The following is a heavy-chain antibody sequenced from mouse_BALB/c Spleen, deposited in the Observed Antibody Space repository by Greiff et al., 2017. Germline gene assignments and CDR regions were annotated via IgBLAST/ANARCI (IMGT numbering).Heavy chain of an antibody. CDR2: ISYDGSN. CDR1: GYSITSGYY. J-gene: IGHJ2*01. Sequence: EVQRVESGPGLVKPSQSLSLTCSVTGYSITSGYYWNWIRQFPGNKLEWMGYISYDGSNNYNPSLKNRISITRDTSKNQFFLKLNSVTTEDTATYYCARITTVVGYWGQGTTLTVSS. D-gene: IGHD1-1*01. CDR3: ARITTVVGY. V-gene: IGHV3-6*02.